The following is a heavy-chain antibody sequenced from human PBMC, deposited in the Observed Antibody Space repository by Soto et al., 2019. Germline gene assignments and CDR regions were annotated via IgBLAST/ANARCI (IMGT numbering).Heavy chain of an antibody. CDR3: ARGAYSGGWGLDY. V-gene: IGHV4-59*01. J-gene: IGHJ4*02. Sequence: QVQLQESGPGLVKPSETLSLTCTVSGGSISSYYWSWIRQPPGKGLEWIGYIYYSGSTNYNPSLRGRVTISVDTSKNQFSLKLSSVTAADTAGYYCARGAYSGGWGLDYWGQGTLVTVSS. CDR2: IYYSGST. CDR1: GGSISSYY. D-gene: IGHD6-19*01.